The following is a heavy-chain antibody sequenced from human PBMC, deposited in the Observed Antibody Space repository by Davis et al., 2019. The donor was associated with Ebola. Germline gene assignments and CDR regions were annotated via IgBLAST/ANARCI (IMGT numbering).Heavy chain of an antibody. CDR2: INPSDGST. CDR3: ARSYNWNDFPN. J-gene: IGHJ1*01. CDR1: GYTFTSYY. Sequence: AASVKVSCKASGYTFTSYYMHWVRQAPGQGLEWMGIINPSDGSTSYAQKFQGRVTMTRDTSTSTVCMDLSSLRSKDTAVYYCARSYNWNDFPNWGQGTLVTVSS. V-gene: IGHV1-46*03. D-gene: IGHD1-20*01.